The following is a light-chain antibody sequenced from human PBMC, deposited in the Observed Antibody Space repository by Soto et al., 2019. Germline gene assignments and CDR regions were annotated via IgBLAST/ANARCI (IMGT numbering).Light chain of an antibody. V-gene: IGLV1-40*01. CDR2: GNS. CDR3: QSYDSSLSGWV. Sequence: QLVLTQPPSVSGAPGQRVTISCTGSSSSIGAGYDVHWYQQLPGTAPKLLIYGNSNRPSGVPDRFSGSKSGTSASLAITGLRAEDEADYYCQSYDSSLSGWVFGGGTKVTVL. J-gene: IGLJ3*02. CDR1: SSSIGAGYD.